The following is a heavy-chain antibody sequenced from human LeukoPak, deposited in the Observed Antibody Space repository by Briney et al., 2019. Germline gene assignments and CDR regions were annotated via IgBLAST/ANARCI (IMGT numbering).Heavy chain of an antibody. V-gene: IGHV4-34*01. CDR3: ARGPYSGSYLSPTYYYYYGMDV. CDR1: GGSFSGYY. D-gene: IGHD1-26*01. J-gene: IGHJ6*02. Sequence: SETLSLTCAVYGGSFSGYYWSWIRQPPGKGLEWIGEINHSGSTNYNPSLKSRVTISVDTSKNQFSLKLSSVTAADTAVYYCARGPYSGSYLSPTYYYYYGMDVWGQGTTVTVSS. CDR2: INHSGST.